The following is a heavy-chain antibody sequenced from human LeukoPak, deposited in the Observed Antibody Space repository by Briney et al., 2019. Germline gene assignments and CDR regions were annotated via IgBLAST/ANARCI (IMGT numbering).Heavy chain of an antibody. CDR3: ARLGYCSSTSCDWFDP. CDR1: GGSISSSSYY. V-gene: IGHV4-39*01. Sequence: PSETLSLTCTVSGGSISSSSYYWGWIRQPPGKGLEWTGSIYYSGSTYYNPSLKSRVTISVDTSKNQFSLKLSSVTAADTAVYYCARLGYCSSTSCDWFDPWGQGTLVTVSS. D-gene: IGHD2-2*01. CDR2: IYYSGST. J-gene: IGHJ5*02.